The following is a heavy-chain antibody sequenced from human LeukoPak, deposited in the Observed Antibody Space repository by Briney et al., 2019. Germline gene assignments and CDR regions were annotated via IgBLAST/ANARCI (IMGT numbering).Heavy chain of an antibody. CDR2: LNWNSNNI. J-gene: IGHJ3*01. Sequence: GGSLRLSCAASGFTFNVYAMHWVRQAPGKGLEGVSGLNWNSNNIAYADSVKGRFTISRDNAKNSLYLQMNSLRPEDTALYYCAKSKSIGSWYFDNFDVWGQGTMVTVSS. CDR1: GFTFNVYA. V-gene: IGHV3-9*01. CDR3: AKSKSIGSWYFDNFDV. D-gene: IGHD6-13*01.